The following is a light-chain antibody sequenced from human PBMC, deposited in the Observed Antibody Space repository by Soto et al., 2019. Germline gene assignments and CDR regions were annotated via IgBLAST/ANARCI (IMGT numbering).Light chain of an antibody. CDR2: GAS. V-gene: IGKV3-20*01. J-gene: IGKJ4*01. CDR3: QQYGSSPLT. CDR1: QSVTSSY. Sequence: EIVLTQSPGTLSLSQGERATLSCRASQSVTSSYLAWYQQKPGQAPRLLIYGASSRATGIPDRFSGSGSGTDFTLTNSRLEPEDFAVYYCQQYGSSPLTFGGGTKVEIK.